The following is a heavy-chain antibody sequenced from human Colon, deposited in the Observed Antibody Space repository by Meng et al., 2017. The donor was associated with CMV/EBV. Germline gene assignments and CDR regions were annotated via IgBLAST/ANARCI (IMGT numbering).Heavy chain of an antibody. D-gene: IGHD2-15*01. CDR2: IYTSGST. J-gene: IGHJ4*02. CDR1: GGSISNYY. Sequence: QVQLQESGPGLLKPSGXLSLTCPVSGGSISNYYWSWIRQPAGKGLEWIGRIYTSGSTNYNPSLKSRVIMSVDTSKNQFSLKLSSVTAADTAVYSCARGTDCSGGNCYSILDYWGQGTLVTVSS. V-gene: IGHV4-4*07. CDR3: ARGTDCSGGNCYSILDY.